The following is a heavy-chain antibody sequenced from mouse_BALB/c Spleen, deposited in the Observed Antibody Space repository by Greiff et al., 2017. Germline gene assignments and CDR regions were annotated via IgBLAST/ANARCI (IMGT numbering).Heavy chain of an antibody. J-gene: IGHJ4*01. CDR3: ARKGPPYYAMDY. Sequence: EVQGVESGGDLVKPGGSLKLSCAASGFTFSSYGMSWVRQTPDKRLEWVATISSGGSYTYYPDSVKGRFTISRDNAKNTLYLQMNSLQADDTAIYYCARKGPPYYAMDYWGQGTSVTVSS. CDR2: ISSGGSYT. V-gene: IGHV5-6*01. CDR1: GFTFSSYG.